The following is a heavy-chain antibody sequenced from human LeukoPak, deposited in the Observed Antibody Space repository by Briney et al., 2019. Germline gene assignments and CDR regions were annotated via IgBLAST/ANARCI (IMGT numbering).Heavy chain of an antibody. J-gene: IGHJ4*02. Sequence: SQTLSLTCAISGDSFSSNSAAWNWIRQSPSRGLEWLGRAYYRSKWYNDYAVSVKSRITINPDTSKNQFSLQLNSVTPEDTAVYYCAREGKYYYDSSGYYYLDYWGQGTLVTVSS. D-gene: IGHD3-22*01. CDR3: AREGKYYYDSSGYYYLDY. V-gene: IGHV6-1*01. CDR2: AYYRSKWYN. CDR1: GDSFSSNSAA.